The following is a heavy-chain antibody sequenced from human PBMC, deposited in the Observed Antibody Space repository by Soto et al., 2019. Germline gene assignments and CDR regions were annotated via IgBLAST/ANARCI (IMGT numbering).Heavy chain of an antibody. J-gene: IGHJ3*02. CDR3: ASRLGGYDFAFDI. CDR1: GFTFSSYS. D-gene: IGHD5-12*01. CDR2: ISTSSSTI. Sequence: GSLRLSCAASGFTFSSYSMNWVRQAPGKGLEWLSYISTSSSTIYYADSVKGRFAISRDNSLYLQMNSLRAEDTAVYYCASRLGGYDFAFDIWGQGTMVTVSS. V-gene: IGHV3-48*01.